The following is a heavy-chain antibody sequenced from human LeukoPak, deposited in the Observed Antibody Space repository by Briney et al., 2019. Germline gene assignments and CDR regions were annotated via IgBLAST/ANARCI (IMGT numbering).Heavy chain of an antibody. CDR3: AKVGVHFDWLSRNYFDY. V-gene: IGHV3-9*01. J-gene: IGHJ4*02. CDR2: ISWNSGSI. Sequence: PGGSLRLSCAASGFTFDDYAMHWVRQAPGKGLERVSGISWNSGSIGYADSVKGRFTISRDNAKNSLYLQMNSLRAEDTALYYCAKVGVHFDWLSRNYFDYWGQGTLVTVSS. CDR1: GFTFDDYA. D-gene: IGHD3-9*01.